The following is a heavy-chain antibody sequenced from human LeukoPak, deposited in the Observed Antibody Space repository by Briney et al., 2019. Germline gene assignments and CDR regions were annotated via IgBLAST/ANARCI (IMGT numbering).Heavy chain of an antibody. CDR3: ASTRRTAMPSYYFDY. Sequence: SVKVSCKASGGTFSSYAISWVRQALGQGLEWMGGIIPIFGTANYAQKFQGRVTITTDESTSTAYMELSSLRSEDTAVYYCASTRRTAMPSYYFDYWGQGTLVTVSS. J-gene: IGHJ4*02. CDR1: GGTFSSYA. CDR2: IIPIFGTA. V-gene: IGHV1-69*05. D-gene: IGHD5-18*01.